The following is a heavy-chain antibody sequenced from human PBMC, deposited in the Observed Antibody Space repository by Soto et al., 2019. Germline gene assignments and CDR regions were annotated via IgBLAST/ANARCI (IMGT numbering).Heavy chain of an antibody. CDR2: ISSSGSTI. Sequence: GGSLRLSCSASGFTFNDYVMYWVRQAPGKGLDWVSYISSSGSTIYYADSVKGRFTISRDNAKNSLYLQMNSLRAEDMAVYYCAREKGGYCSGGSCRDAFDIWGQGTMVTVSS. J-gene: IGHJ3*02. CDR3: AREKGGYCSGGSCRDAFDI. D-gene: IGHD2-15*01. CDR1: GFTFNDYV. V-gene: IGHV3-48*04.